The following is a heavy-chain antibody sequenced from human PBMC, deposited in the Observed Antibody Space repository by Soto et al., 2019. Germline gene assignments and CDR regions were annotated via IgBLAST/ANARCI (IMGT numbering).Heavy chain of an antibody. CDR2: IDQGGGEK. Sequence: EVQVVESGGGLVQPGGSLRLSCAASGFSFSDYWMAWVRQAPGKGLEWVANIDQGGGEKHYEDSVQGRFTISRDNDKNSLYLQMNSLRAEDTAVYYCARGANWFDPWGQGTLVTVSS. V-gene: IGHV3-7*05. CDR1: GFSFSDYW. J-gene: IGHJ5*02. CDR3: ARGANWFDP.